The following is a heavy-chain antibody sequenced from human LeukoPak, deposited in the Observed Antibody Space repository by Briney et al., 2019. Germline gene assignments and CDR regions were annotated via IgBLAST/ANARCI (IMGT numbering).Heavy chain of an antibody. CDR3: TKGDGGWYPIDY. J-gene: IGHJ4*02. CDR2: INDNGLNT. V-gene: IGHV3-23*01. D-gene: IGHD6-19*01. Sequence: PGGSLRLSCAASGFTFTNYGMSWVRQAPAKGLEWVSTINDNGLNTHYADSAKGRFTISRDDSKNTLHLQMNSLRADDTALYYCTKGDGGWYPIDYWGQGNVVIVSS. CDR1: GFTFTNYG.